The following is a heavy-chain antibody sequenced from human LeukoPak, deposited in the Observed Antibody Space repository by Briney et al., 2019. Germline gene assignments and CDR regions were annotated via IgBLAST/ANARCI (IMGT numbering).Heavy chain of an antibody. D-gene: IGHD2-2*01. J-gene: IGHJ5*02. Sequence: PSETLSLTCTVSGGSISSSSYYWGWIRQPPGKGLEWLGSIFYSGSTYYNTSLKRRVTISVDTSKNQFSLKLSSVTAADTAVYYCARRVVVPAANNWFDPGGQGTLVTVSS. CDR2: IFYSGST. V-gene: IGHV4-39*01. CDR3: ARRVVVPAANNWFDP. CDR1: GGSISSSSYY.